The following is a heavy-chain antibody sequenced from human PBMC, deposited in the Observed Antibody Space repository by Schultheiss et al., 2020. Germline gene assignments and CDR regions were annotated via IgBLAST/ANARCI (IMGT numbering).Heavy chain of an antibody. D-gene: IGHD3-22*01. CDR2: IYTSGST. CDR3: ARGTYDSSGYYHFDY. J-gene: IGHJ4*02. V-gene: IGHV4-4*07. Sequence: SATLSLTCTVSGGSISSYYWSWIRQPAGKGLEWIGRIYTSGSTNYNPSLKSRVTMSVDTSKNQFSLKLSSVTAADTAVYYCARGTYDSSGYYHFDYWGQGTLVTVAS. CDR1: GGSISSYY.